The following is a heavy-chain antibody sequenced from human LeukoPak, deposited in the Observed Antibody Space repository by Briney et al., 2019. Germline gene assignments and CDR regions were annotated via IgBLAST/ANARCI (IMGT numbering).Heavy chain of an antibody. Sequence: PGGSLRLSCVASGFTFSTYSLNWVRQAPGKGLEWVSAISGSGGSTYYADSVKGRFTISRDNSKNTLYLQMNSLRAEDTAVYYCAKSRFLEWLLHVSYYFDYWGQGTLVTVSS. CDR2: ISGSGGST. CDR3: AKSRFLEWLLHVSYYFDY. CDR1: GFTFSTYS. V-gene: IGHV3-23*01. D-gene: IGHD3-3*01. J-gene: IGHJ4*02.